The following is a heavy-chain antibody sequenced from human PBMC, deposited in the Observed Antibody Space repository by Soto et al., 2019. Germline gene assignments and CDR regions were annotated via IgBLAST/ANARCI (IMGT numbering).Heavy chain of an antibody. V-gene: IGHV4-59*01. CDR3: ARKSPAVAGTYGVFDI. CDR1: VASISGYY. D-gene: IGHD6-19*01. J-gene: IGHJ3*02. CDR2: ICYSGTT. Sequence: CETLSLTCPFSVASISGYYLSLIRNNPCKLLEFIWYICYSGTTNYNPSLKSRVTISVDTSKNQFSLKLSSVTAADTAVYYCARKSPAVAGTYGVFDIGGQGTMVTVSS.